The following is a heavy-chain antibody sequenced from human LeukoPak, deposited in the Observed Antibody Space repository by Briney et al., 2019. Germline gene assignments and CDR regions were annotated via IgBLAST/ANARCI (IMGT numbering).Heavy chain of an antibody. CDR3: ARFAAGGSYYYYMDV. D-gene: IGHD6-25*01. Sequence: GRSLRLSCAASGFTFSSYGMDWVRQAPGKGLEWVAVISYDGSNKYYADSVKGRFTISRDNSKNSLYLQMNSLRADDTAVYYCARFAAGGSYYYYMDVWGKGTTVTVSS. J-gene: IGHJ6*03. CDR1: GFTFSSYG. V-gene: IGHV3-30*03. CDR2: ISYDGSNK.